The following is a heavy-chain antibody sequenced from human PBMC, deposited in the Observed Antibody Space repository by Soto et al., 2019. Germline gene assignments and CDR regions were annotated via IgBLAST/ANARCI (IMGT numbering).Heavy chain of an antibody. V-gene: IGHV1-8*01. Sequence: ASVKVSCKASGYTFTSYEINWVRQATGQGLEWMGWMNPNSGNTGYAQKFQGRVTMTRNTSISTAYMELSSLRSEDTAVYYCARGFPYSSGWYGGRFFDYWGQGTLVTVSS. CDR3: ARGFPYSSGWYGGRFFDY. CDR2: MNPNSGNT. D-gene: IGHD6-19*01. J-gene: IGHJ4*02. CDR1: GYTFTSYE.